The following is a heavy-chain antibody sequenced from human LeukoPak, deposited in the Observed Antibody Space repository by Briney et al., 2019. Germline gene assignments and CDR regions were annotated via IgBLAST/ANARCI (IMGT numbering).Heavy chain of an antibody. CDR3: ARGREAPNSGESPGDY. CDR2: IYSGGST. V-gene: IGHV3-53*05. J-gene: IGHJ4*02. CDR1: GFTVSSNY. Sequence: PGGSLRLSCAASGFTVSSNYMSWVRQAPGKGLEWVSVIYSGGSTYYADSVKGRFTISRDNSKNTLYLQVNSLRTEDTAVYYCARGREAPNSGESPGDYWGQGTLVTVSS. D-gene: IGHD4-17*01.